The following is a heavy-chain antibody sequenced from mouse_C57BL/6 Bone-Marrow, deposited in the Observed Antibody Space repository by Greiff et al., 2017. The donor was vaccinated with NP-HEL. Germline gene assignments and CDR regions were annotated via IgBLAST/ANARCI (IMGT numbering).Heavy chain of an antibody. V-gene: IGHV14-4*01. D-gene: IGHD2-14*01. CDR3: VRRGNYYAMDY. CDR1: GFNIKDDY. Sequence: VQLQQSGAELVRPGASVKLSCTASGFNIKDDYMHWVKQRPEQGLEWIGWIDPENGDTEYASKFQGKATITADTSSNTAYLQLSSLTSEDTAMYYCVRRGNYYAMDYWGQGTSVTVSS. CDR2: IDPENGDT. J-gene: IGHJ4*01.